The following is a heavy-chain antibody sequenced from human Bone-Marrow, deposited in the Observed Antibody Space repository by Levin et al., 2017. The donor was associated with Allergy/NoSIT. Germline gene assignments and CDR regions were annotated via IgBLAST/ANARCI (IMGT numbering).Heavy chain of an antibody. D-gene: IGHD2/OR15-2a*01. V-gene: IGHV3-21*01. Sequence: GESLKISCTVSGFTFSLYSMNWVRQAPGKGLEWVSSISSSGTDMYNADSVKGRFTISRDNAKNSLNLQMSSLRSEDTAVYYCARGIIGDVRVAHKEAFDIWGQGTMVTVSS. CDR1: GFTFSLYS. CDR2: ISSSGTDM. J-gene: IGHJ3*02. CDR3: ARGIIGDVRVAHKEAFDI.